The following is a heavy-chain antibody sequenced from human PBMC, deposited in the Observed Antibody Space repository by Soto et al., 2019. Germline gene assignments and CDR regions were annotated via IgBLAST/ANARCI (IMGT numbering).Heavy chain of an antibody. CDR2: ISYDGSNK. CDR1: GFTFSSYA. D-gene: IGHD3-22*01. Sequence: GGSLRLSCAASGFTFSSYAMHWVRQAPGKGLEWVAVISYDGSNKYYADSVKGRFTISRDNSKNTLYLQMNSLRAEDTAVYYCARDSNYYDSGTAGTFDYWGQGTLVTVSS. CDR3: ARDSNYYDSGTAGTFDY. J-gene: IGHJ4*02. V-gene: IGHV3-30-3*01.